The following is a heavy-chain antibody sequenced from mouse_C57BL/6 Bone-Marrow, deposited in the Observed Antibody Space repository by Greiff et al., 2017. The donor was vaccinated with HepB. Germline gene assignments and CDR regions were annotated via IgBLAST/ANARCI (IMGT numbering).Heavy chain of an antibody. J-gene: IGHJ3*01. CDR2: ISSGGDYI. V-gene: IGHV5-9-1*02. CDR3: TREGHWFAY. Sequence: EVMLVESGEGLVKPGGSLKLSCAASGFTFSSYAMSWVRQTPEKRLEWVAYISSGGDYIYYADTVKGRFTISRDNARNTLYLQMSRLKSEDTAMYYCTREGHWFAYWGQGTLVTVSA. D-gene: IGHD3-3*01. CDR1: GFTFSSYA.